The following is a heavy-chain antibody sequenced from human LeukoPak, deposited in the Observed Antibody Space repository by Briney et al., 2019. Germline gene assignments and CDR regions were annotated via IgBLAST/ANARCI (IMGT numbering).Heavy chain of an antibody. CDR2: IYYSGST. D-gene: IGHD3-10*01. Sequence: SQTLSLTCTVSGGSISSGDYYWSWIRQPPGKGLEWIGYIYYSGSTYYNPSLKSRVTISVDTSMNQFSLKLSSVTAADTAVYYCATANTYYYGSGSYLRSWGQGTLVTVSS. CDR3: ATANTYYYGSGSYLRS. CDR1: GGSISSGDYY. J-gene: IGHJ4*02. V-gene: IGHV4-30-4*01.